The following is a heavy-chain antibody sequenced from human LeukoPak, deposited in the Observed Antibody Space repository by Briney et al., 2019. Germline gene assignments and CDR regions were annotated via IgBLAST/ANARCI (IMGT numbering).Heavy chain of an antibody. Sequence: ASVKVSCKASGGTFSSYAISWVRQAPGQGLEWMGGIIPIFGTANYAQKFQGRVTITTDESTSTAYMELSSLRSEDTAVYYCVVDPRTAAGTDGPWGQGTLVTVSS. D-gene: IGHD6-13*01. CDR2: IIPIFGTA. CDR1: GGTFSSYA. CDR3: VVDPRTAAGTDGP. V-gene: IGHV1-69*05. J-gene: IGHJ5*02.